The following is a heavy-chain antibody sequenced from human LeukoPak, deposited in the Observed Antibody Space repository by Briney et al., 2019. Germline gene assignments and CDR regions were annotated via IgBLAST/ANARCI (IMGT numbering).Heavy chain of an antibody. CDR2: IRYDGSNK. D-gene: IGHD3-10*01. V-gene: IGHV3-30*02. CDR3: ANLWFGELFRADY. Sequence: GGSLRLSCAASGFTFSSYGMHWVGQAPGKGLEWVAFIRYDGSNKYYADSVKGRFTISRDNSKNTLYLQMNSLRAEDTAVYYCANLWFGELFRADYWGQGTLVTVSS. CDR1: GFTFSSYG. J-gene: IGHJ4*02.